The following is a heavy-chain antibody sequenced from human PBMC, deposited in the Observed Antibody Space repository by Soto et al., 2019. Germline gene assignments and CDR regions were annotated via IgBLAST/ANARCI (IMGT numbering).Heavy chain of an antibody. CDR3: ARGITLPTPLDY. CDR1: GYTFTSYA. Sequence: QVQLVQSGAEEKKPGASVKVSCTASGYTFTSYAMHWVRKAPGQRLEWMGWINAGNGNTKYSQKFQGRGTITRDTSASTAYMELSSLRSDDTAVYCCARGITLPTPLDYWGQGTLVTVSS. D-gene: IGHD1-20*01. CDR2: INAGNGNT. V-gene: IGHV1-3*05. J-gene: IGHJ4*02.